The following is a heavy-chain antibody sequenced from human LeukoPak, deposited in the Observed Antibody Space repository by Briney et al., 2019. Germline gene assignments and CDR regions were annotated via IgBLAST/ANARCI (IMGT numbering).Heavy chain of an antibody. D-gene: IGHD3-22*01. CDR1: GGSISSGDYY. J-gene: IGHJ5*02. V-gene: IGHV4-30-4*01. CDR2: IYYSGST. Sequence: PSQILSLTCTVSGGSISSGDYYWSWIRQPPGKGLEWIGYIYYSGSTYYNPSLKSRVTISVDTSKNQFSLKLSSVTAADTAVYYCASRHYYDSSGYEVFDPWGQGTLVTVSS. CDR3: ASRHYYDSSGYEVFDP.